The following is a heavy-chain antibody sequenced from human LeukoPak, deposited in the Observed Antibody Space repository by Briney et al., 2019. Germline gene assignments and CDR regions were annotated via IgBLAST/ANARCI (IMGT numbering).Heavy chain of an antibody. J-gene: IGHJ6*02. V-gene: IGHV4-34*12. Sequence: SETLSLTCAVYGGSFSGYYWSRIRQPPGKGLEWIGEIIHTGSTNYNPSLKSRVTISVDTSKNQFSLRLNSVTAADTAVYYCARLISGVPADVWGQGTTVTVSS. CDR3: ARLISGVPADV. CDR1: GGSFSGYY. CDR2: IIHTGST. D-gene: IGHD3-10*01.